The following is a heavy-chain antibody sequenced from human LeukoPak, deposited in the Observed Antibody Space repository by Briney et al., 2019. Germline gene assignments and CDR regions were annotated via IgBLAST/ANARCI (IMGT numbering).Heavy chain of an antibody. CDR3: ARADYYDSGSFYPLNF. Sequence: GGSLRLSCAASGFTFSRYIMNWVRQAPGKGLEWVSSISSSGNIIYYADSVRGRFTISRDNAKNSLYLQMNRLRDEDTAVFYCARADYYDSGSFYPLNFWGQGTLVTVSS. CDR1: GFTFSRYI. CDR2: ISSSGNII. D-gene: IGHD3-10*01. J-gene: IGHJ4*02. V-gene: IGHV3-21*01.